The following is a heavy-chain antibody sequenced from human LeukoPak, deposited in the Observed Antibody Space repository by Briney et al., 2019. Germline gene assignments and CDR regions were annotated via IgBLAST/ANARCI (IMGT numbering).Heavy chain of an antibody. J-gene: IGHJ6*03. V-gene: IGHV4-59*01. D-gene: IGHD3-22*01. CDR2: IYYSGST. Sequence: SETLSLTCAVYGGPFSGYYWSWIRQPPGKGLEWIGYIYYSGSTNYNPSLKSRVTISVDTSKNQFSLKLNSVTAADTAVYYCARSSEGRYYYDSSGYSYYYYYMDVWGKGTTVTISS. CDR1: GGPFSGYY. CDR3: ARSSEGRYYYDSSGYSYYYYYMDV.